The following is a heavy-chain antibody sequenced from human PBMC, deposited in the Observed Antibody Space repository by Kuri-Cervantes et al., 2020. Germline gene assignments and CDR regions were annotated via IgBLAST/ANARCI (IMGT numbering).Heavy chain of an antibody. Sequence: SLKISCAASGFNFNDYAMHWVRQAPGKGLEWVSGISRNSGVIGYADSVKGRFTISRDNAKNSPYLQMNSLRAEDTALYYCAKGPLWFGELLHPFDYWGQGALVTVSS. D-gene: IGHD3-10*01. CDR2: ISRNSGVI. V-gene: IGHV3-9*01. J-gene: IGHJ4*02. CDR1: GFNFNDYA. CDR3: AKGPLWFGELLHPFDY.